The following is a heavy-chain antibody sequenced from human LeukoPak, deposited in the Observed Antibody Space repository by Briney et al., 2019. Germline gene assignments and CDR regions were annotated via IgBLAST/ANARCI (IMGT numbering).Heavy chain of an antibody. CDR3: AKEVKSSFQLPDYYFGL. CDR2: INAGNGNT. J-gene: IGHJ2*01. D-gene: IGHD4/OR15-4a*01. Sequence: GASVKVSCKASGYTFTSYAMHWVRQAPGQRLEWMGWINAGNGNTKYSQKFQGRVTITRDTSASTAYMELSSLRSEDTAVYYCAKEVKSSFQLPDYYFGLWGRGTLVSVSS. CDR1: GYTFTSYA. V-gene: IGHV1-3*01.